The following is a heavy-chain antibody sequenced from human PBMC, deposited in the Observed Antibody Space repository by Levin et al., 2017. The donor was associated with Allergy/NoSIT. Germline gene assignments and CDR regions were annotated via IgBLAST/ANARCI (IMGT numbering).Heavy chain of an antibody. D-gene: IGHD3-22*01. Sequence: GGSLRLSCTASGFTFGDYAMSWFRQAPGKGLEWVGFIRSKAYGGTTEYAASVKGRFTISRDDSKSIAYLQMNSLKTEDTAVYYCTRFLGWPDYDSSNPFDYWGQGTLVTVSS. CDR1: GFTFGDYA. CDR3: TRFLGWPDYDSSNPFDY. V-gene: IGHV3-49*03. J-gene: IGHJ4*02. CDR2: IRSKAYGGTT.